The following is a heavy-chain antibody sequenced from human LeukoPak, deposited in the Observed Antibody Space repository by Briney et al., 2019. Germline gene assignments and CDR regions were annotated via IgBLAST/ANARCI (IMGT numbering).Heavy chain of an antibody. D-gene: IGHD3-10*01. CDR3: AKDSVPYYYGSGSYPDY. CDR1: GFTFSSYA. J-gene: IGHJ4*02. CDR2: ISGSGGST. V-gene: IGHV3-23*01. Sequence: GGSLRLSCAASGFTFSSYAMSWVRQAPGKGLEWVSGISGSGGSTYYADSVKGRFTISRDNSKNTLYLQMNSLRAEDTAVYYCAKDSVPYYYGSGSYPDYWGQGTLVTVSS.